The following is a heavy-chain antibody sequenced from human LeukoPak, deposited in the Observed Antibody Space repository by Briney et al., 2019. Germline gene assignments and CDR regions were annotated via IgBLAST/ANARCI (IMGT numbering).Heavy chain of an antibody. V-gene: IGHV1-46*01. CDR1: GYTFTRNY. Sequence: ASVKVSCKASGYTFTRNYIHWLRQAPGQGLEWMGLINPSGGSTSYAQKFQGRVTITRDTSKSTVYMELSSLRSEDTAVYYCARDVISYYYDSSGSPIGSHFDYWGQGTLVTVSS. D-gene: IGHD3-22*01. CDR2: INPSGGST. J-gene: IGHJ4*02. CDR3: ARDVISYYYDSSGSPIGSHFDY.